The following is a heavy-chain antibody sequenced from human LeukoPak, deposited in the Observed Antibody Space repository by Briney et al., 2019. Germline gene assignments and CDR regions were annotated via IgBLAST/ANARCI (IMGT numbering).Heavy chain of an antibody. Sequence: AMXWXXXXPXKGLEWVSAISGSGGSTYYADSVKGRFTISRDNSKNTLYLQMNSLRAEDTAVYYCAKGHYDFWSGYHGGPNWFDHWGQGTLVTVSS. V-gene: IGHV3-23*01. CDR2: ISGSGGST. D-gene: IGHD3-3*01. CDR3: AKGHYDFWSGYHGGPNWFDH. CDR1: A. J-gene: IGHJ5*02.